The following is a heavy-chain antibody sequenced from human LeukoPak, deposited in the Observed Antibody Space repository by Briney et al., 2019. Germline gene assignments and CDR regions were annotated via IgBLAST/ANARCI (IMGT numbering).Heavy chain of an antibody. D-gene: IGHD3-16*01. J-gene: IGHJ6*03. CDR2: ISYDGSNK. V-gene: IGHV3-30-3*01. CDR3: ARGWGSYMDV. CDR1: GFTFSSYA. Sequence: PGGSLRLSCAASGFTFSSYAMHWVRQAPGKGLEWVAVISYDGSNKYYADSVKGRFTISRDNSKNTLYLQMNSLRAEDTAVYYCARGWGSYMDVWGKGTTVTVSS.